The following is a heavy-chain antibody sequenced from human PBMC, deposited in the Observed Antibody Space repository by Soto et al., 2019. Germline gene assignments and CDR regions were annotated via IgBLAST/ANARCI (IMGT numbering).Heavy chain of an antibody. J-gene: IGHJ4*02. V-gene: IGHV4-39*02. D-gene: IGHD2-15*01. CDR3: AREGGRYCTGGSCQVDY. CDR1: GGSISSSTYY. CDR2: IYYSGNT. Sequence: SETLSLTCTVSGGSISSSTYYWGWIRQPPGKGLEWIGSIYYSGNTYYTPSLKSRVTISVDTSKNQFSLKLSSVTAADTAVYYCAREGGRYCTGGSCQVDYWGPGTLVTVSS.